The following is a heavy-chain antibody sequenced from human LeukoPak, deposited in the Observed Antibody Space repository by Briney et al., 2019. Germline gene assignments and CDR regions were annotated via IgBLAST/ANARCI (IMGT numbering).Heavy chain of an antibody. V-gene: IGHV3-48*04. J-gene: IGHJ4*02. D-gene: IGHD3-22*01. CDR1: GFTFSSYS. Sequence: GGSLRLSCAASGFTFSSYSMNWVRQAPGKGPEWVSYISSSSSTIYYADSVKGRFTISRDNAKNSLYLQMNSLRAEDTALYYCAKADSYYYDSSGYYPPLQIDYWGQGTLVTVSS. CDR2: ISSSSSTI. CDR3: AKADSYYYDSSGYYPPLQIDY.